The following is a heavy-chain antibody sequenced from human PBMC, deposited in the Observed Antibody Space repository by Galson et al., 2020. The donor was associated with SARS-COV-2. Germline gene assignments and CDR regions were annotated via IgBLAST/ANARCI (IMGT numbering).Heavy chain of an antibody. D-gene: IGHD5-12*01. CDR1: GFTFSSYG. CDR2: ISYDGSNK. CDR3: VTGWLPYYYGMDV. J-gene: IGHJ6*02. Sequence: GGSLRLSCAASGFTFSSYGMHWVRQAPGKGLERVAVISYDGSNKYYADSVKGRFTISRDNSKNTLYLQMNSLRAEDTAVYYCVTGWLPYYYGMDVWGQGTTVTVSS. V-gene: IGHV3-30*03.